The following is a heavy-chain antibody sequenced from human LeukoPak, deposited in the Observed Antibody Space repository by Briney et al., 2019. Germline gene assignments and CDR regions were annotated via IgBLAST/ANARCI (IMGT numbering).Heavy chain of an antibody. D-gene: IGHD5-18*01. V-gene: IGHV3-49*04. CDR2: IRSKAYRGTT. CDR1: GLTFGDHA. CDR3: TRGPIQLWIHNAMDV. Sequence: GGSLRLSCRAFGLTFGDHAMSWVRQAPGKGLEWVGFIRSKAYRGTTEYAASVKGRFTILRDDSKSIAYLQMNSLEIEGTGFYYCTRGPIQLWIHNAMDVWGQGTTVTVSS. J-gene: IGHJ6*02.